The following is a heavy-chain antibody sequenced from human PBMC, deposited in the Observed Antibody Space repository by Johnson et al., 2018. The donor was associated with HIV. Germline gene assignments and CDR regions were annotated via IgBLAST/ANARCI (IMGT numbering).Heavy chain of an antibody. V-gene: IGHV3-30-3*01. CDR1: GFTFSSYA. J-gene: IGHJ3*02. CDR3: ARDYDYVWGSPDAFDI. Sequence: QVQLVESGGGVVQPGRSLRLSCAASGFTFSSYAMHWVRQAPGKGLEWVAVISYDGSNNYYADSVKGRFTISRDNSKNTLYLQMNSLRAEDTAVYYCARDYDYVWGSPDAFDIWGQGTMVTVSS. CDR2: ISYDGSNN. D-gene: IGHD3-16*01.